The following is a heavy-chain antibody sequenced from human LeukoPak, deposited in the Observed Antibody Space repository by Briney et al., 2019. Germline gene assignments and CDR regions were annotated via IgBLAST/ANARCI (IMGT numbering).Heavy chain of an antibody. J-gene: IGHJ5*02. Sequence: PSETLSLTCTVSGGSISSSPYYWGWIRQPPGKGLEWLGSMYYSGSTYYNPSLESRVTISVDTSKNQFSLKLTSVTAADTALYYCASNIIAAAGDKQLKRWFDPWGQGTLVTVSS. CDR2: MYYSGST. CDR3: ASNIIAAAGDKQLKRWFDP. D-gene: IGHD6-13*01. V-gene: IGHV4-39*01. CDR1: GGSISSSPYY.